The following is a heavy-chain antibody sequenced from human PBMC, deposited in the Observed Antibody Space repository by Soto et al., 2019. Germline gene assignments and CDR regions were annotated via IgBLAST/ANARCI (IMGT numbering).Heavy chain of an antibody. V-gene: IGHV3-23*01. CDR3: AKDAISGDGIWLMDS. Sequence: GGALRLSCEASGLNFAGYAMSWVRQAPGKGLDWVSSLSSSGEKTYYSDSVRGRFTISRDNTKNTVYLQMNTLSADDTAVYFCAKDAISGDGIWLMDSWGQGTVVTVSS. CDR2: LSSSGEKT. CDR1: GLNFAGYA. J-gene: IGHJ5*02. D-gene: IGHD4-17*01.